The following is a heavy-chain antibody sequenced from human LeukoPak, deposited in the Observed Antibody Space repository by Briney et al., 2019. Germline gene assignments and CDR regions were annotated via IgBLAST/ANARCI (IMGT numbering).Heavy chain of an antibody. Sequence: GSLRLSCAASGFTFSSYWMHWVRQTPGKGLVWVSRIDRDGNITSYADSVKGRFTISRDNAKNTLYLQMNSLRAEDTAVYYCARISYDSSGYYDYWGQGTLVTVSS. D-gene: IGHD3-22*01. CDR1: GFTFSSYW. CDR2: IDRDGNIT. CDR3: ARISYDSSGYYDY. J-gene: IGHJ4*02. V-gene: IGHV3-74*01.